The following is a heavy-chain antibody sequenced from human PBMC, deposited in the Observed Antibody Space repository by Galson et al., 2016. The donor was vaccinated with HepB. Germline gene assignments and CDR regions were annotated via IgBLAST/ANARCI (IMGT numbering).Heavy chain of an antibody. Sequence: SLRLSCAASGFSFRSYFMAWVRQAPGKGLEWVAILNEEGSIRHYVDSVRGRFTISRDNAKNSLYLQMTTLRDEDTAVYYCARSAGFLIDYWGQGALVTVSS. J-gene: IGHJ4*02. D-gene: IGHD2-15*01. CDR3: ARSAGFLIDY. V-gene: IGHV3-7*03. CDR1: GFSFRSYF. CDR2: LNEEGSIR.